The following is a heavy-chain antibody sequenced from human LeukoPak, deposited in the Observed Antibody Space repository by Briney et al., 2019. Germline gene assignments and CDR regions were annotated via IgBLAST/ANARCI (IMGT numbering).Heavy chain of an antibody. CDR3: ARGGRWLQPAPDY. J-gene: IGHJ4*02. CDR1: GFIFNNYW. V-gene: IGHV3-74*01. Sequence: SGGSLRLSCAASGFIFNNYWMHWVRQAPGKGLVWVSRINSDGSSTSYADSVKGRFTISRDNAKNTLYLQMNSLRAEDTAVYYCARGGRWLQPAPDYWGQGTLVTVSS. CDR2: INSDGSST. D-gene: IGHD5-24*01.